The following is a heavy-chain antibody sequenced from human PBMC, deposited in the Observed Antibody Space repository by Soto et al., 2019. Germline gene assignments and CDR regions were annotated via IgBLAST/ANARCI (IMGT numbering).Heavy chain of an antibody. V-gene: IGHV3-30-3*01. J-gene: IGHJ5*02. CDR2: ISYDGSNK. Sequence: QVQLVESGGGVVQPGSSLRLSCAASGFTFSSYAMHWVRQAPGKGLEWVAVISYDGSNKYYADSVKGRFTISRDNSKNTLYLQMNSLRAEDTAVYYCAREGLLWFGELWSWGQGTLVTVSS. CDR1: GFTFSSYA. D-gene: IGHD3-10*01. CDR3: AREGLLWFGELWS.